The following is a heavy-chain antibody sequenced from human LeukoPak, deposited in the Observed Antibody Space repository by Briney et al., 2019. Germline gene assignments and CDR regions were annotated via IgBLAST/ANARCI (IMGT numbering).Heavy chain of an antibody. J-gene: IGHJ4*02. D-gene: IGHD1-26*01. Sequence: GGSLRLSCAASGFTFSSYAMSWVRQAPGKGLEWASAISGSGGSTYYADSVKGRFTISRDNSKNTLYLQMNSLRAEDTAVYYCARDPSGSYPGGPFDYWGQGTLVTVSS. V-gene: IGHV3-23*01. CDR1: GFTFSSYA. CDR2: ISGSGGST. CDR3: ARDPSGSYPGGPFDY.